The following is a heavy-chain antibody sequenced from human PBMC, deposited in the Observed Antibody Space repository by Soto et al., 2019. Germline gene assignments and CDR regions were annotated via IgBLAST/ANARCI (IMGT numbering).Heavy chain of an antibody. CDR1: GYTFTSYY. Sequence: ASVKVSCKASGYTFTSYYMHWVRQAPGQGLEWMGIINPSGGSTSYAQKFQGRVTMTRDTSTSTVYMELSSLRSEDTAVYYCARPRKPLSWSRDYGMDVKGQQTTVTVSS. D-gene: IGHD6-13*01. V-gene: IGHV1-46*01. J-gene: IGHJ6*02. CDR2: INPSGGST. CDR3: ARPRKPLSWSRDYGMDV.